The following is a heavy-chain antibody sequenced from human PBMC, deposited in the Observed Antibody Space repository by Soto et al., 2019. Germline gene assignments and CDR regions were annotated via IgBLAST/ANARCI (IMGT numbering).Heavy chain of an antibody. CDR2: IWYDGSNK. Sequence: GGSLRLSCAASGFTFSSYGMHLVRQAPGKGLEWVAVIWYDGSNKYYADSVKGRFTISRDNSKNTLYLQMNSLRAEDTAVYYCARNGYYDFWSGIGGYYYYYMDVWGKGTTVTVSS. CDR3: ARNGYYDFWSGIGGYYYYYMDV. V-gene: IGHV3-33*01. D-gene: IGHD3-3*01. CDR1: GFTFSSYG. J-gene: IGHJ6*03.